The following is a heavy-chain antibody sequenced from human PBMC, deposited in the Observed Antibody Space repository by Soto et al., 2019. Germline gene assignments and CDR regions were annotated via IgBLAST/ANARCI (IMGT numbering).Heavy chain of an antibody. J-gene: IGHJ5*02. CDR2: IYYSGST. CDR3: ARRAVRGVNYNWFDP. CDR1: GGSISSSSYY. D-gene: IGHD3-10*01. V-gene: IGHV4-39*01. Sequence: PSETLSLTCTVSGGSISSSSYYWGWIRQPPGKGLEWIGSIYYSGSTYYNPSLKSRVTISVDTSKNQFSLKLSSVTAADTAVYYCARRAVRGVNYNWFDPWAREPWSPSPQ.